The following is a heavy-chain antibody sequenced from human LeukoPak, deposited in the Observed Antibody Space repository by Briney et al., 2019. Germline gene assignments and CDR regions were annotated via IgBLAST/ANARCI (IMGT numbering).Heavy chain of an antibody. CDR3: ARDKYWGRWLQDHFDY. J-gene: IGHJ4*02. CDR1: GFTFSYYS. CDR2: ISSSTSTI. V-gene: IGHV3-48*01. D-gene: IGHD5-24*01. Sequence: GGSLRLSCAASGFTFSYYSMNWVRQAPGKGLEWISYISSSTSTIYYADSVKGRFTISRDNAKNSLYMQMNSLRAEDTAVYYCARDKYWGRWLQDHFDYWGQGTLVTVSS.